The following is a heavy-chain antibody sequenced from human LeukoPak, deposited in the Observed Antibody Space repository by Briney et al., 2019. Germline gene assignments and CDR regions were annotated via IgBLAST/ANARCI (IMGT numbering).Heavy chain of an antibody. CDR1: GFTFSSYS. CDR2: ISSSSSTI. CDR3: ARRIVVVPAAKAYPYYYYYGMDV. Sequence: PGGSLRLSCAASGFTFSSYSMNWVRQAPGKGLEWVSYISSSSSTIYYADSVKGRFTISRDNAKNSLYLQMNSLRDEDTAVYYCARRIVVVPAAKAYPYYYYYGMDVWGQGTTVTVSS. D-gene: IGHD2-2*01. J-gene: IGHJ6*02. V-gene: IGHV3-48*02.